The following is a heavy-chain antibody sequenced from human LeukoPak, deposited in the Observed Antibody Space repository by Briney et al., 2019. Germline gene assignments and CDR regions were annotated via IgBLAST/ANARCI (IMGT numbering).Heavy chain of an antibody. CDR3: ARTLRWEADFDY. CDR2: MNPNSGNT. CDR1: GYTFTSHD. V-gene: IGHV1-8*01. J-gene: IGHJ4*02. D-gene: IGHD1-26*01. Sequence: VASVKVSCKASGYTFTSHDINWVRQAPGQGLEWMGWMNPNSGNTGYAQKFQGRVTMTRNTSISTAYMELSSLRSEDTAVYYCARTLRWEADFDYWGQGTLLTVSS.